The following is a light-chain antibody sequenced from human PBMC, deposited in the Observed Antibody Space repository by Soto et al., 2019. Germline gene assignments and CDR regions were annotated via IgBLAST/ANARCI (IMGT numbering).Light chain of an antibody. V-gene: IGLV2-8*01. CDR3: SSYAGSNNFDV. J-gene: IGLJ1*01. CDR1: SSDVGGYNY. Sequence: QSVLTQPPSASGSPGQSVTISCTGTSSDVGGYNYVSWYQQHPGKAPKLMIYEVFKRPSGVPDRFSGSMSGNTASLTVSGLQAEDEADYYCSSYAGSNNFDVFGTGTKLTVL. CDR2: EVF.